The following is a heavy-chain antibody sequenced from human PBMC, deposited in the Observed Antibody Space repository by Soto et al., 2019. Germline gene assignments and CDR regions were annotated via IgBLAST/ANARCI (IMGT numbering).Heavy chain of an antibody. D-gene: IGHD6-13*01. CDR3: ARANQQLVLGTCVSDYYYYYGMDV. CDR2: IIPIFGTA. Sequence: SVKVSCKASGGTFSSYAISWGRQPPGQGLEWMGGIIPIFGTANYAQKFQGRVTITADESTSTAYMELSSLRSEDTAVYYCARANQQLVLGTCVSDYYYYYGMDVWGQGTTVTVSS. V-gene: IGHV1-69*13. CDR1: GGTFSSYA. J-gene: IGHJ6*02.